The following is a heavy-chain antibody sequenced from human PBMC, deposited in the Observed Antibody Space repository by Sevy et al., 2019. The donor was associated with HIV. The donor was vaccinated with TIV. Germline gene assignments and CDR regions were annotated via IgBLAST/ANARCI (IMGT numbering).Heavy chain of an antibody. CDR2: IIPIFGTA. J-gene: IGHJ3*02. CDR1: GGTFSSYA. Sequence: ASVKVSCKASGGTFSSYAISWVRQAPGQGLEWMGGIIPIFGTANYAQKFQGRVTITADESTSTAYMELSSLRSEDTAMYYCARARRKGATAFDAFDIWGQGTMVTVSS. CDR3: ARARRKGATAFDAFDI. D-gene: IGHD1-26*01. V-gene: IGHV1-69*13.